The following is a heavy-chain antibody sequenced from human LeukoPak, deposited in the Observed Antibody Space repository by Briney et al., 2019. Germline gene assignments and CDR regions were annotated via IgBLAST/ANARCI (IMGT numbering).Heavy chain of an antibody. CDR1: GFTFSDYY. V-gene: IGHV3-23*01. D-gene: IGHD2-15*01. J-gene: IGHJ4*02. Sequence: GGSLRLSCAASGFTFSDYYMSWIRQAPGKGLEWVSGISGSGDSTYNADSVKGRFTISRDNSKNTLYLQMNSLRAEDTAVYYCAKDGPFRWPPYYFDYWGQGTLVTVSS. CDR3: AKDGPFRWPPYYFDY. CDR2: ISGSGDST.